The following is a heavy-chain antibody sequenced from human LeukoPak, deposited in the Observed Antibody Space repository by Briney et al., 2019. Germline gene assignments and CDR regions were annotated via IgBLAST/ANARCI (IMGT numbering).Heavy chain of an antibody. CDR1: GGSFSGYY. J-gene: IGHJ3*02. Sequence: MPSETLSLTCAVYGGSFSGYYWSWIRQPPGKGLEWIGEINHSGSTNYNPSLKSRVTISVDTSKNQFSLKLSSVTAADTAVYYCARHYLYGDPPAFDIWGQGTMVTVSS. D-gene: IGHD4-17*01. V-gene: IGHV4-34*01. CDR3: ARHYLYGDPPAFDI. CDR2: INHSGST.